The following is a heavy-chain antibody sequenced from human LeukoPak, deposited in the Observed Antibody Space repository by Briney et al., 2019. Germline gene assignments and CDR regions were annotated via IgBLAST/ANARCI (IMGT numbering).Heavy chain of an antibody. CDR3: ASQGFSVRGVHDYYFDY. CDR1: GYTFTSYG. Sequence: GASVKVSCKASGYTFTSYGISWVRQAPGQGLEWMGWISAYNGNTNYAQKLQGRVTMTTDTSTSTAYMELRSLRSDDTAVYYCASQGFSVRGVHDYYFDYWGQGTLVTVSS. D-gene: IGHD3-10*01. V-gene: IGHV1-18*01. CDR2: ISAYNGNT. J-gene: IGHJ4*02.